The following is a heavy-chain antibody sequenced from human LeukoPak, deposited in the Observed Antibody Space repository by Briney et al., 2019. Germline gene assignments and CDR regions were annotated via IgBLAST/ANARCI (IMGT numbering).Heavy chain of an antibody. Sequence: SETLSLTCTVSGGSISSGGYYWSWIRQHPGKGLEWIGYIYYSGSTYYNPSLKSRVTISVDTSKNQFSLKLSSVTAADTAVYYCARGYYDSSGYYYFDYWGQGTLVTVSS. CDR2: IYYSGST. CDR1: GGSISSGGYY. D-gene: IGHD3-22*01. J-gene: IGHJ4*02. V-gene: IGHV4-31*03. CDR3: ARGYYDSSGYYYFDY.